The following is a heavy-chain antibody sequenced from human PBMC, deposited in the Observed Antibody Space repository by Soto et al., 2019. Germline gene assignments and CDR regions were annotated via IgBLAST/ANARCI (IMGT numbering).Heavy chain of an antibody. CDR1: GFTFSSYA. CDR3: AKELSEAAAGTSEAAALGY. Sequence: HPGGSLRLSCAASGFTFSSYAMSWVRQAPGKGLEWVSAISGSGGSTYYADSAKGRFTISRDNSKNTLYLQMNSLRAEDTAVYYCAKELSEAAAGTSEAAALGYWGQGTLVTVSS. J-gene: IGHJ4*02. D-gene: IGHD6-13*01. CDR2: ISGSGGST. V-gene: IGHV3-23*01.